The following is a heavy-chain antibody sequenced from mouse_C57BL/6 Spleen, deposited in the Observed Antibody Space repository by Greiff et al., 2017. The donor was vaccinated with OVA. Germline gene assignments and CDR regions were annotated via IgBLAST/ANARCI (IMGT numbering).Heavy chain of an antibody. CDR2: INPGSGGT. D-gene: IGHD1-1*01. CDR1: GYAFTNYL. Sequence: VQLQQSGAELVRPGTSVKVSCKASGYAFTNYLIEWVKQRPGQGLEWIGVINPGSGGTNYNEKFKGKATLTADKSSSTAYMQLSSLTSEDSAVYFCARRGTVWYFDVWGTGTTVTVSS. J-gene: IGHJ1*03. CDR3: ARRGTVWYFDV. V-gene: IGHV1-54*01.